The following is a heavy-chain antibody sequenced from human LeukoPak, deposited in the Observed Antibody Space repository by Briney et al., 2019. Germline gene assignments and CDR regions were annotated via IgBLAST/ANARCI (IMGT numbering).Heavy chain of an antibody. CDR2: IRYDGSNK. CDR1: GFTFSSYG. CDR3: AKDLGLNMITFGGVIVYDAFDI. Sequence: GGSLRLSCAASGFTFSSYGMHWVRQAPGKGLEWVAFIRYDGSNKYYADSVKGRFTISRDNSKNTLYLQMNSLRAEDTAVYYCAKDLGLNMITFGGVIVYDAFDIWGQGTMVTVPS. D-gene: IGHD3-16*02. J-gene: IGHJ3*02. V-gene: IGHV3-30*02.